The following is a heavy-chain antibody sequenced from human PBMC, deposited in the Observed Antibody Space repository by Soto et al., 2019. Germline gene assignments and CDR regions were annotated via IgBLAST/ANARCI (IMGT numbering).Heavy chain of an antibody. CDR1: GYTFTTCG. CDR3: ARDLGVVVIDY. V-gene: IGHV1-3*01. CDR2: INAGNGDT. D-gene: IGHD3-22*01. Sequence: ASVKVSCKASGYTFTTCGIHWVRQAPGQGLEWMGWINAGNGDTKYSQKFQGRVTVTRDKSASTTYMELSSLRSEDTAVYYCARDLGVVVIDYWGQGALVTVSS. J-gene: IGHJ4*02.